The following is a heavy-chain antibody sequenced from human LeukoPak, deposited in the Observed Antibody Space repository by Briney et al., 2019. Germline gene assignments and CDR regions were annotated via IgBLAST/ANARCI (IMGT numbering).Heavy chain of an antibody. D-gene: IGHD3-16*02. CDR3: ARVGDMIMFGRVIVEGYFDY. CDR2: ITSRSSYI. CDR1: GFTFSSYS. J-gene: IGHJ4*02. V-gene: IGHV3-21*01. Sequence: GGSLRLSCAASGFTFSSYSMNWVRQAPGKGLEWVSSITSRSSYIYYADSVKGRFTISRDNAKNSLYLQMNSLRAEDTAVYYCARVGDMIMFGRVIVEGYFDYWGQGTLVTVSS.